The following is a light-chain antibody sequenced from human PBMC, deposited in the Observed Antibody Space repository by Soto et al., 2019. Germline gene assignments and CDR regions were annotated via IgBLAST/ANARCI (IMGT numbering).Light chain of an antibody. J-gene: IGLJ2*01. CDR1: SSDVGGYNY. CDR3: SSYTSSSPVV. V-gene: IGLV2-14*03. CDR2: DVS. Sequence: QLVLTQPASVSGSPGQSITISCTGTSSDVGGYNYVSWYQHHPGEAHKLMIYDVSNRPSGVSNRFSGSKSGNTASLTISGLRAEDEADYYCSSYTSSSPVVFGGGTKVTVL.